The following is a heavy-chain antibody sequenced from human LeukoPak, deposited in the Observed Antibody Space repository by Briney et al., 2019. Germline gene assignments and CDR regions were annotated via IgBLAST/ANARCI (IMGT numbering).Heavy chain of an antibody. J-gene: IGHJ3*02. V-gene: IGHV3-30*18. D-gene: IGHD6-19*01. CDR2: ISYVVGNK. Sequence: PGRSLRLSCAASGVTFSSYGMRWVRQAPGKGLEWVAVISYVVGNKYYAESVKGRVTISRDNSKSTLYLQMNSLRAEDTAVYYCGKSIAVAGDDAFDIWGQGTMVTVSS. CDR1: GVTFSSYG. CDR3: GKSIAVAGDDAFDI.